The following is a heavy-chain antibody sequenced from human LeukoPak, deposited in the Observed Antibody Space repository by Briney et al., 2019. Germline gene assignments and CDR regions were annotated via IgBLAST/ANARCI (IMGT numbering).Heavy chain of an antibody. V-gene: IGHV4-59*08. CDR2: IYYSGST. CDR3: ARQGGFPGAFDI. Sequence: SETLSLTCTVSGGSISSYYWSWIRQPPGKGLEWIGYIYYSGSTNYNPSLKSRVTISVDTSKNQFSLKLSSVTAADTAVYYCARQGGFPGAFDIWGQGTMVTVSP. J-gene: IGHJ3*02. CDR1: GGSISSYY.